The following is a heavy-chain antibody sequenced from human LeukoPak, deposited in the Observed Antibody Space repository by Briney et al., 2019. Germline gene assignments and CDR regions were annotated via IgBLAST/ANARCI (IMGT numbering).Heavy chain of an antibody. V-gene: IGHV3-74*01. J-gene: IGHJ3*01. CDR3: ARGFSGIAFDF. D-gene: IGHD6-25*01. Sequence: PGGSLRLSCAASGFTFSSYAMSWVRQAPGKGLVWVSRINSDGSNTNYADSVKGRFTISRDNAKNTLSLQMNSLRAEDTAIYYCARGFSGIAFDFWGQGTMVTVSS. CDR1: GFTFSSYA. CDR2: INSDGSNT.